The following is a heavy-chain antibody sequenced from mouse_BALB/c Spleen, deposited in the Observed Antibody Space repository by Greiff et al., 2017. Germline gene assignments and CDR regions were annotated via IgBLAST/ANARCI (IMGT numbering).Heavy chain of an antibody. CDR1: GFSLTSYG. V-gene: IGHV2-9*02. CDR2: IWAGGST. CDR3: ARGPYGSSSYWYFDV. J-gene: IGHJ1*01. D-gene: IGHD1-1*01. Sequence: VQLQESGPGLVAPSQSLSITCTVSGFSLTSYGVHWVRQPPGKGLEWLGVIWAGGSTNYNSALMSRLSISKDNSKSQVFLKMNSLQTDDTAMYYCARGPYGSSSYWYFDVWGAGTTVTVSS.